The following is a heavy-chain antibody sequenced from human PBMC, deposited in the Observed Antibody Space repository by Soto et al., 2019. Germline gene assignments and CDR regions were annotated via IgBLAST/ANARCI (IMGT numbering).Heavy chain of an antibody. D-gene: IGHD6-6*01. CDR1: GGSFSGYY. J-gene: IGHJ6*02. CDR2: INHSGST. V-gene: IGHV4-34*01. CDR3: ASVIAARDYGMDV. Sequence: PSNTLSLTCAVYGGSFSGYYWSWIRQPPGKGLEWIGEINHSGSTNYNPSLKSRVTISAETSKNQFSLKLSSVTAADTAVYYCASVIAARDYGMDVWGQGTTVTVSS.